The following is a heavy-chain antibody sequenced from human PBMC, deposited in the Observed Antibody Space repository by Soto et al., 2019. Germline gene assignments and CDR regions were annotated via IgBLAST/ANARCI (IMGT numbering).Heavy chain of an antibody. CDR2: IYYSGST. J-gene: IGHJ4*02. CDR1: GGSICSYY. CDR3: ARGATYYYDSSGYSHQYDY. V-gene: IGHV4-59*01. D-gene: IGHD3-22*01. Sequence: SESLSLTCTVSGGSICSYYWSWIRQPPGKGLEWIGYIYYSGSTNYNPSLKSRVTISVDTSKNQFSLKLSSVTAADTAVYYCARGATYYYDSSGYSHQYDYWGQGTLVTVSS.